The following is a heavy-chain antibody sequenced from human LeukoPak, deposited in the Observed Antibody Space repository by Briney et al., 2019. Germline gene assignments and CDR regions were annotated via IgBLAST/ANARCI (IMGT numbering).Heavy chain of an antibody. CDR2: IYSGGST. V-gene: IGHV3-53*01. J-gene: IGHJ4*02. D-gene: IGHD5-18*01. Sequence: PGGSLRLSCAASGFTVSSNYMSWVRQAPGKGLEWVSVIYSGGSTYYADSVKGRFTISRDNSKNTLYLQMNSLRAEDTAVYYCARDSVDTAMGYDYRGQGTLSPSPQ. CDR1: GFTVSSNY. CDR3: ARDSVDTAMGYDY.